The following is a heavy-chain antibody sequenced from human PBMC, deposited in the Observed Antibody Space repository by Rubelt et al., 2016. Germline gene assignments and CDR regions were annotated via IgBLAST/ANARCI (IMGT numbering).Heavy chain of an antibody. V-gene: IGHV1-2*02. CDR1: GGTFSSYA. J-gene: IGHJ4*02. Sequence: QVQLAQSGAEVKKPGSSVKVSCKASGGTFSSYAISWVRQAPGQGLEWMGWINPNSGGTNYAQKFQGRVTMTRDTSISTAYMELSRLRSDDTAVYYCAREAGGWYPDYWGQGTLVTVSS. D-gene: IGHD6-19*01. CDR2: INPNSGGT. CDR3: AREAGGWYPDY.